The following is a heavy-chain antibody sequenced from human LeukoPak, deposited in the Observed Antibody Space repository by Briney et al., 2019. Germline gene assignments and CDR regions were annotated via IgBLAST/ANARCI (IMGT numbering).Heavy chain of an antibody. D-gene: IGHD3-22*01. J-gene: IGHJ4*02. CDR3: ARAHRPSYYYDSSGLYFDY. Sequence: SETLSLTCTVSGGSISSYYWSWIRQPPGKGLEWIGYIYYSGSTNYNPSLKSRVTISVDTSKNQFSLKLSSVTAADTAVYYCARAHRPSYYYDSSGLYFDYWGQGTLVTVSS. CDR1: GGSISSYY. CDR2: IYYSGST. V-gene: IGHV4-59*08.